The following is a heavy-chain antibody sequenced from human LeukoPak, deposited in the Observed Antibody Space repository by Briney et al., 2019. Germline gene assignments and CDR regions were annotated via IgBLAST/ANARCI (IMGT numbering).Heavy chain of an antibody. CDR1: GGSFSGYY. CDR3: ARQYIDILTGYYRGELYWFFDL. J-gene: IGHJ2*01. V-gene: IGHV4-34*01. Sequence: SETLSLTCAVYGGSFSGYYWSWIRQPPGKGLEWIGEINHSGSTNYNPSLKSRVSISVDTSKNQFSLKLSSMTAADTAVYYCARQYIDILTGYYRGELYWFFDLWGRGTLVTVSS. D-gene: IGHD3-9*01. CDR2: INHSGST.